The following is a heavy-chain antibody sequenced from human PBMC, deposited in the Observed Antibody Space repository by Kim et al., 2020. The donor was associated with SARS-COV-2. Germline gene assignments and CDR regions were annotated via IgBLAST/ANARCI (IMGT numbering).Heavy chain of an antibody. D-gene: IGHD2-21*01. CDR3: VKDVAPGRAGFAY. V-gene: IGHV3-64D*09. J-gene: IGHJ4*02. Sequence: YADSEKGRFTISRDNANNTLYLQMSSLGAEDTAVYYCVKDVAPGRAGFAYWGQGTLVTVSS.